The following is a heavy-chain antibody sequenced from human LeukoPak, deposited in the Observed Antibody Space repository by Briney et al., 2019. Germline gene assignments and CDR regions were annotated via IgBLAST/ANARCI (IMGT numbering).Heavy chain of an antibody. J-gene: IGHJ5*02. CDR2: ISSNGGST. CDR1: GFTFSSYA. CDR3: ARSERGYSYGYDH. Sequence: GGSLRLSCAASGFTFSSYAMHWVRQAPGKGLEYVSAISSNGGSTYYANSVKGRFTISRDNSKNTLYLQMGSLRAEDMAVYYCARSERGYSYGYDHWGQGTLVTVSS. V-gene: IGHV3-64*01. D-gene: IGHD5-18*01.